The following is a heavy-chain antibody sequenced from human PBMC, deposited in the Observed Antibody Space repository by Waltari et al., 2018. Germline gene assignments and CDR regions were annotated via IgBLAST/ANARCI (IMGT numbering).Heavy chain of an antibody. Sequence: EVQLVESGGGSVQAGESLRLSCAASGVTFSSYSMNWVRQAPGKGLEWVSYISRSSSTILYADSVKGRFTISRDNAKNSLSLQMDSLRVEDTALYYCARDSAGNDWTDYWGQGALVTVSS. V-gene: IGHV3-48*04. J-gene: IGHJ4*02. CDR1: GVTFSSYS. CDR2: ISRSSSTI. D-gene: IGHD3-9*01. CDR3: ARDSAGNDWTDY.